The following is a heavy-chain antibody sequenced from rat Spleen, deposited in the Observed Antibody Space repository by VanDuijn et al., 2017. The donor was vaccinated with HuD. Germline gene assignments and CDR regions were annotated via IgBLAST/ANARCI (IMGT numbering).Heavy chain of an antibody. V-gene: IGHV5S23*01. J-gene: IGHJ2*01. CDR1: GFTFSNYD. CDR3: TRHSYVYSHFDY. D-gene: IGHD1-11*01. Sequence: EVQLVESGGGLVQPGRSMKLSCAASGFTFSNYDMAWVRQAPTKGLEWVASISPSGGSTYYRDSVKGRFTVSRDNTKSTLYLQMDSLRSEDTATYYCTRHSYVYSHFDYWGQGVMVTVSS. CDR2: ISPSGGST.